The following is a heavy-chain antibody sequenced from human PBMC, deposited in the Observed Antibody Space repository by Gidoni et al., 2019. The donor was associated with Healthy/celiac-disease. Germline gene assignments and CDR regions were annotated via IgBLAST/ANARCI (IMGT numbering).Heavy chain of an antibody. Sequence: QLQLQESGPGLVKPSETLSLTCTVSGGSISSSSYSWGWIRQPPGKGLEWIGSIYYSGSTYYNPSLKSRVTISVDTSKNQFSLKLSSVTAADTAVYYCARPRAGGMDVWGQGTTVTVSS. V-gene: IGHV4-39*01. CDR3: ARPRAGGMDV. CDR1: GGSISSSSYS. CDR2: IYYSGST. J-gene: IGHJ6*02.